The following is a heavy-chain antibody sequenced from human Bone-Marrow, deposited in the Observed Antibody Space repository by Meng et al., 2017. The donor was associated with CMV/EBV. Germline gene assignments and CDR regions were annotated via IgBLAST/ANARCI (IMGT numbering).Heavy chain of an antibody. D-gene: IGHD3-22*01. V-gene: IGHV1-69*04. CDR2: IIPILGIA. CDR1: GGTFSSYT. CDR3: ARDRFYERTNYYDNSGYYYVDALDI. J-gene: IGHJ3*02. Sequence: SVKVSCKASGGTFSSYTISWVRQAPGQGLEWMGRIIPILGIANYAQKFQGRVTITADKSTSTAYMELRSLRSDDTAVYYCARDRFYERTNYYDNSGYYYVDALDIWGQGTMVTVSS.